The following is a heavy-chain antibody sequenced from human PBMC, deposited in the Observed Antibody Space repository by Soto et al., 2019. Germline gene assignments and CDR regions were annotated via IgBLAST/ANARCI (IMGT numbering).Heavy chain of an antibody. CDR1: GYSFTDYY. D-gene: IGHD2-21*02. CDR3: ARDSPSLAYCGGDCYSIDY. J-gene: IGHJ4*02. CDR2: INPNSGGT. V-gene: IGHV1-2*02. Sequence: ASVKVSCKTSGYSFTDYYMHWARQAPGQGLEWMGWINPNSGGTNYPRKFQGRVTMTRDTSLNTVYMDVTRLRSDDTAVYYCARDSPSLAYCGGDCYSIDYWGPGTLVTVSS.